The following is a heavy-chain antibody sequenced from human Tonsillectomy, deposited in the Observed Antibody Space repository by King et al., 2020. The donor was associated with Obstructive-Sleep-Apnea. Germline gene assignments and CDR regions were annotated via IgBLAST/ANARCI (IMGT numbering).Heavy chain of an antibody. Sequence: VQLVESGGGVVQPGRSLRLSCAASGFTFRSYGMHWVRQAPGKGLEWVAFIRYDGSNKNYADSVKGRFYISRDNSKNTLYLQMSSLRAEDTAVYYCAKASGPDFDYWGQGTPVTVSS. CDR1: GFTFRSYG. CDR2: IRYDGSNK. J-gene: IGHJ4*02. CDR3: AKASGPDFDY. V-gene: IGHV3-30*02.